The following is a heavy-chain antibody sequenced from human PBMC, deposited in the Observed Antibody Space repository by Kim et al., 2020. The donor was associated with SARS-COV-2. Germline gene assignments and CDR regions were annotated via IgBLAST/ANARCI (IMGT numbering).Heavy chain of an antibody. V-gene: IGHV3-15*01. J-gene: IGHJ4*02. CDR2: IKSKTDGGTT. CDR3: TTVVASAGMITFGGVIVFDY. CDR1: GFTFSNAW. D-gene: IGHD3-16*02. Sequence: GGSLRLSCAASGFTFSNAWMSWVRQAPGKGLEWVGRIKSKTDGGTTDYAAPVKGRFTISRDDSKNTLYLQMNSLKTEDTAVYYCTTVVASAGMITFGGVIVFDYWGQGTLVTVSS.